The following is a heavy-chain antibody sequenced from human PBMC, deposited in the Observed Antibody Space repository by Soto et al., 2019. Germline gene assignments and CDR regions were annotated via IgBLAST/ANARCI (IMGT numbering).Heavy chain of an antibody. V-gene: IGHV3-11*01. J-gene: IGHJ6*02. CDR1: GFTFSDYY. CDR2: ISSSGSTI. D-gene: IGHD6-19*01. Sequence: GGSLRLSCAASGFTFSDYYMSWIRQAPGKGLEWVSYISSSGSTIYYADSVKGRFTISRDNSKKTLYLQMNSLRAEDTAVYYCAKDSGERFSSGWLVERKEIGSAVFDYGMDVWGQGTTVTVSS. CDR3: AKDSGERFSSGWLVERKEIGSAVFDYGMDV.